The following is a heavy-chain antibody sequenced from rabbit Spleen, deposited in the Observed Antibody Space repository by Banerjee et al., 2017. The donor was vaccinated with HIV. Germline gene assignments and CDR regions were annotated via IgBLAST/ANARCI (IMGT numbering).Heavy chain of an antibody. CDR1: GVSFSGDSY. D-gene: IGHD1-1*01. CDR2: IYAGSSGNT. Sequence: QSLEESGGDLVKPGASLTLTCIASGVSFSGDSYMCWVRQAPGKGLEWIACIYAGSSGNTYSATWAKGRFTISKTSSTTVTLQMTSLTAADTATYFCARDTSSSFSSYGMDLWGPGTLVTVS. CDR3: ARDTSSSFSSYGMDL. V-gene: IGHV1S40*01. J-gene: IGHJ6*01.